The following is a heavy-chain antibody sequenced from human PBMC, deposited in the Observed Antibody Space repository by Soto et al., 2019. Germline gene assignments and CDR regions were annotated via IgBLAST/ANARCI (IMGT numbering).Heavy chain of an antibody. D-gene: IGHD7-27*01. CDR1: GFTFSSYA. J-gene: IGHJ6*02. CDR2: ISYDGSHK. V-gene: IGHV3-30-3*01. Sequence: QEQLVESGGGVVQPGGSLRLSCTASGFTFSSYAIHWVRQAPGKGLEWVAVISYDGSHKYYADAVKGRFTISRDNSKNTLYMQMTSPRAKDTAGYYCARELTKRGESYVRNMDVWGQGTTVTVSS. CDR3: ARELTKRGESYVRNMDV.